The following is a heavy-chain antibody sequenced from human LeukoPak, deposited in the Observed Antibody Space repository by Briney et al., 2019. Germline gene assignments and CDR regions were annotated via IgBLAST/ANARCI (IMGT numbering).Heavy chain of an antibody. J-gene: IGHJ2*01. Sequence: PGGSLRLSCAASGFTFDDYGMSWVRQAPGKGLEWVSGINWNGGSTGYADSVKGRFTISRDNAKNSLFLQMNSLRAEDTAVYYCVRWIASGSGIYWYFDVWGRGTLVTVSS. CDR3: VRWIASGSGIYWYFDV. D-gene: IGHD1-26*01. CDR2: INWNGGST. CDR1: GFTFDDYG. V-gene: IGHV3-20*04.